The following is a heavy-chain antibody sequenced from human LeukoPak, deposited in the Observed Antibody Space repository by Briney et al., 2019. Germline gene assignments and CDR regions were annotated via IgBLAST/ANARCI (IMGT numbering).Heavy chain of an antibody. D-gene: IGHD1-26*01. V-gene: IGHV1-18*01. J-gene: IGHJ4*02. CDR3: ARDLRGGSYYLDS. CDR2: ISTHNGNT. CDR1: GYTLTSYG. Sequence: GASVKVSCKASGYTLTSYGISWVRQAPGQGLEWRGWISTHNGNTKYAQKVQGRVTMTTDTSTSTVYMELRSLRYDDTAVYYCARDLRGGSYYLDSWGQGTLVTVSS.